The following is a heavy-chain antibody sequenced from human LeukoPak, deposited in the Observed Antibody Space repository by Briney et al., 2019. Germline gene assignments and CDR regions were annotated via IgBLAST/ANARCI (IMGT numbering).Heavy chain of an antibody. CDR3: AKDRYQGSVRAIDY. D-gene: IGHD1-26*01. V-gene: IGHV3-23*01. CDR1: GFTFSSYA. J-gene: IGHJ4*02. Sequence: GGSLRLSCAASGFTFSSYAMSWVRQAPGKGLEWVSAISGSGGSTYYADSVRGRFTISRDNSKNALYLQMDSLRVEDTAVYYCAKDRYQGSVRAIDYWGQGTLVTVSS. CDR2: ISGSGGST.